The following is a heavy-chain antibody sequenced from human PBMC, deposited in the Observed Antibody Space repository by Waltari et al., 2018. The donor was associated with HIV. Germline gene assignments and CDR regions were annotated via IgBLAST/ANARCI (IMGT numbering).Heavy chain of an antibody. Sequence: VQLAESGGGVVQPGRSRRLSCAASGFRVSDYGMHWVRQAPGKGVQWVAVIWDDGSKKEYSESVKGRFTISKDNSKNTLFLQMNSLRVDDTAVYFCARVPFASSWSADSFDVWGPGTRITVSS. V-gene: IGHV3-33*01. CDR2: IWDDGSKK. J-gene: IGHJ3*01. CDR3: ARVPFASSWSADSFDV. D-gene: IGHD6-13*01. CDR1: GFRVSDYG.